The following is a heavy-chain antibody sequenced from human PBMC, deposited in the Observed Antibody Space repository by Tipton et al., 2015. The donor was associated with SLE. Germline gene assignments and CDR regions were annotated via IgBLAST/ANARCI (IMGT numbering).Heavy chain of an antibody. CDR1: GGSISSGGYY. J-gene: IGHJ4*02. CDR2: IYYTGNT. CDR3: ASVREGYNYDFDN. Sequence: TLSLTCSVSGGSISSGGYYWIWIRQLPGKGLEWIGYIYYTGNTYYSPSLKSRVAISLDTSKNQFSLRLTSVTAADTAVYYCASVREGYNYDFDNWGQGTLVSVSP. D-gene: IGHD5-24*01. V-gene: IGHV4-31*03.